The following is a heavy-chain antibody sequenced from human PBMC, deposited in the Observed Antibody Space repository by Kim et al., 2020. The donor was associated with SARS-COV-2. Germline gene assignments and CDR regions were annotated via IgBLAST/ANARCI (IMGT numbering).Heavy chain of an antibody. Sequence: SETLSLTCAVSGGSISSSNWWSWVRQPPGKGLEWIGEIYHSGSTNYNPSLKSRVTISVDKSKNQFSLKLSSVTAADTAVYYCARDRGSSSWYAVGENWFDPWGQGTLVTVSS. CDR3: ARDRGSSSWYAVGENWFDP. D-gene: IGHD6-13*01. V-gene: IGHV4-4*02. CDR1: GGSISSSNW. CDR2: IYHSGST. J-gene: IGHJ5*02.